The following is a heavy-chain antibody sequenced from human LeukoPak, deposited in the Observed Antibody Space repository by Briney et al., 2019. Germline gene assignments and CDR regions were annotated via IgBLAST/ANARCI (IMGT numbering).Heavy chain of an antibody. CDR3: AREKMPRHDGLDY. J-gene: IGHJ4*02. CDR2: IIPIFGTA. CDR1: GGTFSSYA. Sequence: SVKVSCKASGGTFSSYAISWVRQAPGEGLEWMGGIIPIFGTANYAQKFQGRVTITADESTSTAYMELSSLRSEDTAVYYCAREKMPRHDGLDYWGQGTLVTVSS. D-gene: IGHD5-24*01. V-gene: IGHV1-69*01.